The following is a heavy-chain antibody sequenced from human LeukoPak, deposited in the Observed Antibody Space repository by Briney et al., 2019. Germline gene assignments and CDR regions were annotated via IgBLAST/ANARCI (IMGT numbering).Heavy chain of an antibody. CDR2: IYYSGST. V-gene: IGHV4-30-4*01. J-gene: IGHJ5*02. CDR1: GGSISSGDYY. CDR3: ARVRNYCSSTSCYIWFDP. D-gene: IGHD2-2*02. Sequence: PSQTLSLTCTVSGGSISSGDYYWSWIRQPPGKGLEWIGYIYYSGSTYYNPSLESRVTISVDTSKNQFSLKLSSVTAADTAVYYCARVRNYCSSTSCYIWFDPWGQGTLVTVSS.